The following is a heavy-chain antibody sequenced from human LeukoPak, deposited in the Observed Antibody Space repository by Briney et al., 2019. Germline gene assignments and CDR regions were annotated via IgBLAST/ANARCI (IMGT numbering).Heavy chain of an antibody. J-gene: IGHJ4*02. CDR3: AKERTGGWPFDY. V-gene: IGHV3-23*01. CDR2: IASTYST. CDR1: GFTLSSYV. D-gene: IGHD6-19*01. Sequence: GSLRLSCAASGFTLSSYVMSWVRQAPGKGLEWGSMIASTYSTYYPDSVKGRFTISRDNSKNTLYLQMNSLGAEDTAVYYCAKERTGGWPFDYWSQGTLVTVSS.